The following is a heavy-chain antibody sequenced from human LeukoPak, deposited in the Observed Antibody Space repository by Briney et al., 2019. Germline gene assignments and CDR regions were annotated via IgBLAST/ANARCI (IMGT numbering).Heavy chain of an antibody. CDR2: IYYSGST. D-gene: IGHD4-17*01. Sequence: SETLSLTCTVSGGSISSSSYYWGWIRQPPGKGLEWIGSIYYSGSTYYNPSLKSRVTMSVDTSKNQFSLKLSSVTAADTAVYYCARGDYDWYFDLWGRGTLVTVSS. CDR3: ARGDYDWYFDL. J-gene: IGHJ2*01. CDR1: GGSISSSSYY. V-gene: IGHV4-39*07.